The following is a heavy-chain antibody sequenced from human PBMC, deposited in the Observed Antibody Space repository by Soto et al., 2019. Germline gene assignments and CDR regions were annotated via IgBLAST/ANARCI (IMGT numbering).Heavy chain of an antibody. CDR2: IKHSGTT. V-gene: IGHV4-34*01. D-gene: IGHD2-2*01. CDR1: GGSFSDYY. Sequence: SETLSLTCVVYGGSFSDYYWGWIRQPPGKGLEWIGEIKHSGTTNYNLSLKSRVTISVDTSKNQFSLKLSSVTAADTAVYYCARGSYCSRSSCYQPYTGFDPWGQGTLVTVSS. CDR3: ARGSYCSRSSCYQPYTGFDP. J-gene: IGHJ5*02.